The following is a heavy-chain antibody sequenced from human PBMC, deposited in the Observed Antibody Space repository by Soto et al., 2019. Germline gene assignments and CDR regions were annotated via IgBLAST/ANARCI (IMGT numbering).Heavy chain of an antibody. Sequence: SVKVSCKASGGIFSRYSITWVRQAPGHGLEWIGRIIPIFGIASYAQKFQGRVTITADESTSTAYMELSSLRSDDTAVYYCAREDRDRETGLVPAAIDGMDVWGQGTTVTVSS. J-gene: IGHJ6*02. CDR1: GGIFSRYS. CDR2: IIPIFGIA. D-gene: IGHD2-2*01. V-gene: IGHV1-69*13. CDR3: AREDRDRETGLVPAAIDGMDV.